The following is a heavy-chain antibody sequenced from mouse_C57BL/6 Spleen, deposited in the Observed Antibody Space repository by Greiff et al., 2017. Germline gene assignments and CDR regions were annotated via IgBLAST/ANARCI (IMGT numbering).Heavy chain of an antibody. J-gene: IGHJ3*01. V-gene: IGHV1-18*01. Sequence: VQLQQSGPELVKPGASVKIPCKASGYTFTDYNMDWVKPSHGKSLEWIGDINPNNGGTIYNQKFKGKATLTVDKSSSTAYMELRSLTSEDTAVYYCARRGYGSSYTWFAYWGQGTLVTVSA. CDR2: INPNNGGT. CDR1: GYTFTDYN. D-gene: IGHD1-1*01. CDR3: ARRGYGSSYTWFAY.